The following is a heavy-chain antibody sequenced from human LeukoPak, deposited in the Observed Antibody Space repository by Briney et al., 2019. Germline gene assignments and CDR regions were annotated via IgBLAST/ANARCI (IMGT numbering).Heavy chain of an antibody. CDR1: GGSISSSDYY. Sequence: SETLSLTCTVSGGSISSSDYYWTWIRQPPGKGLEWIGSIYYSGSPYYNPSLKSRVTTSVDTSKNQFSLKLSSVTAADTAVYYCARVGSDYDSSAYTDAFDIWGRGTMVTVSS. J-gene: IGHJ3*02. CDR3: ARVGSDYDSSAYTDAFDI. V-gene: IGHV4-39*07. D-gene: IGHD3-22*01. CDR2: IYYSGSP.